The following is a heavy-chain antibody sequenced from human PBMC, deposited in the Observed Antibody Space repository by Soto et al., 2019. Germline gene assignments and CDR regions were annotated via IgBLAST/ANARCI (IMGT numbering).Heavy chain of an antibody. J-gene: IGHJ6*03. CDR3: ARHKAATTRYYYYYYYMDV. Sequence: PGESLKISCKGSGYSFTSYWIGWVRQMPGKGLEWMGIIYPGDSDTRYSPSFQGQVTISADKSISTAYLQWSSLKASDTAMYYCARHKAATTRYYYYYYYMDVWGKGTTVTVS. CDR2: IYPGDSDT. CDR1: GYSFTSYW. V-gene: IGHV5-51*01. D-gene: IGHD2-15*01.